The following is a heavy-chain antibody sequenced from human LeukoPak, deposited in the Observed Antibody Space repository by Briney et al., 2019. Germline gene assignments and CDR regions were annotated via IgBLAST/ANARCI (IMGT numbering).Heavy chain of an antibody. CDR2: IKEDGSED. V-gene: IGHV3-7*01. Sequence: GGSLRLSCAASGFTFSRAWMSWVRQAPGKGLEWVANIKEDGSEDYYADSVKGRFAISKDNAKNSLYLQMNNLRAEDTAVYYCAKDRANWAIDDWGQGTQVTVSS. CDR1: GFTFSRAW. CDR3: AKDRANWAIDD. J-gene: IGHJ4*02. D-gene: IGHD3-16*01.